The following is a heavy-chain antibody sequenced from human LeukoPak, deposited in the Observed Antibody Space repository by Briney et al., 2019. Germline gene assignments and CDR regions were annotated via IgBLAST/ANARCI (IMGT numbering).Heavy chain of an antibody. Sequence: GESLKISCMGPGYNFTNYWVGWVRQISGKGLEWIGIIYPVDSDTSYSPSLQGQVTIPADKSISTAYLQWSSLKASDTAIYYCARSYNWNYDYFDYWGQGTLVTVSS. V-gene: IGHV5-51*01. CDR2: IYPVDSDT. J-gene: IGHJ4*02. CDR3: ARSYNWNYDYFDY. D-gene: IGHD1-7*01. CDR1: GYNFTNYW.